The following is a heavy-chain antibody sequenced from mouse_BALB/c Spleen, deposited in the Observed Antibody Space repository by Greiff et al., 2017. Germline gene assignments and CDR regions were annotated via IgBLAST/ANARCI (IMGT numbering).Heavy chain of an antibody. D-gene: IGHD2-4*01. Sequence: VQLQQSGAELVKPGASVKLSCKASGYTFTSYYMYWVKQRPGQGLEWIGEINPSNGGTNFNEKFKSKATLTVDKSSSTAYMQLSSLTSEDSAVYYCTRDDYPAWFAYWGQGTLVTVSA. CDR3: TRDDYPAWFAY. J-gene: IGHJ3*01. V-gene: IGHV1S81*02. CDR1: GYTFTSYY. CDR2: INPSNGGT.